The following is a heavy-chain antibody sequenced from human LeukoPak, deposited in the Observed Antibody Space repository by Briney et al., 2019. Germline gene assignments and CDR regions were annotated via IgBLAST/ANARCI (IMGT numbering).Heavy chain of an antibody. D-gene: IGHD7-27*01. Sequence: PSQTLSLTCTVSGGSISSGSYYWSWIRQPAGKGLEWIGRIYTSGSTNYNPSLKSRVTISVDTSKNQFSLKRSSVTAADTAVYYCARMGIQERLYYFDYWGQGTLVTVSS. CDR2: IYTSGST. CDR3: ARMGIQERLYYFDY. CDR1: GGSISSGSYY. J-gene: IGHJ4*02. V-gene: IGHV4-61*02.